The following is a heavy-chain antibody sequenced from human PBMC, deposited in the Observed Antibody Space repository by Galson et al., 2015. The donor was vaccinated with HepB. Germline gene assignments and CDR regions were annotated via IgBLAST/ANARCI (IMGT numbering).Heavy chain of an antibody. CDR3: ATDFSYKLDY. Sequence: SLRLSCAASGFTFSTYWMAWVRQAPGQGLEWVANVRHDGAEKHYVDSVKGRLTISSDNAENSLYLQINSLRAEDTAVYYCATDFSYKLDYWGQGTLVTVSS. J-gene: IGHJ4*02. CDR2: VRHDGAEK. CDR1: GFTFSTYW. V-gene: IGHV3-7*01. D-gene: IGHD5-24*01.